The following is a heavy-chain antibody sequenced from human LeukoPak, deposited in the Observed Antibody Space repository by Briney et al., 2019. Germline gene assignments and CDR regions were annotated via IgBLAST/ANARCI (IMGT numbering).Heavy chain of an antibody. CDR3: AQSGRYWYFDL. J-gene: IGHJ2*01. CDR1: GFTVSSNY. Sequence: GGSLRLSCAASGFTVSSNYMSWVRQAPGMGLEWVSVIYSGGSTYYADSVKGRFTISRDNSKNTLYLQMNSLRAEDTAVYYCAQSGRYWYFDLWGRGTLVTVSS. CDR2: IYSGGST. V-gene: IGHV3-53*01. D-gene: IGHD3-10*01.